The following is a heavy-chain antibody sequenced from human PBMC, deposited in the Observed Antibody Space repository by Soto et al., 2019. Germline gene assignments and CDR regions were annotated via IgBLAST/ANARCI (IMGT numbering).Heavy chain of an antibody. D-gene: IGHD2-2*01. CDR1: GGTFSSYT. V-gene: IGHV1-69*02. Sequence: QVQLVQSGAEVKKPGSSVKVSCKASGGTFSSYTISWVRQAPGQGLEWMGRIIPILGIANYAQKFQGRVTITAVTSTSRAYMELSSLRSEDTGVYSCVTAQPHEADDDLDIWGQGTMVTVSS. CDR3: VTAQPHEADDDLDI. J-gene: IGHJ3*02. CDR2: IIPILGIA.